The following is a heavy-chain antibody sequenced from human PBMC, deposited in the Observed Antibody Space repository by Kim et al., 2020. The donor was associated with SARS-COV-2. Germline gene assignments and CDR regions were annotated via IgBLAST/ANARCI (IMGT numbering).Heavy chain of an antibody. J-gene: IGHJ4*02. D-gene: IGHD3-16*01. Sequence: ADSVKGRFTNARENAKNTLYLQMNRRRAEDTGVYYCARVAGGRSPYYVDYWGQGTLGTVSS. CDR3: ARVAGGRSPYYVDY. V-gene: IGHV3-74*01.